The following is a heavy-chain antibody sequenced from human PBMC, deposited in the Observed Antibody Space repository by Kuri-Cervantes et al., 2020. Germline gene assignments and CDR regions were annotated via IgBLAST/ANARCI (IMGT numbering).Heavy chain of an antibody. Sequence: GGSLRLSCAASGFTFSSYGMHWVRQAPGKGLEWVAVISYDGSNKYYADSVKGRFTISRDNSKNTLYLQMNSLRAEDTAVYYCAKDLFSGSGSYYKPLGYYYGMDVWGQGTTVTVSS. CDR3: AKDLFSGSGSYYKPLGYYYGMDV. CDR2: ISYDGSNK. J-gene: IGHJ6*02. CDR1: GFTFSSYG. V-gene: IGHV3-30*18. D-gene: IGHD3-10*01.